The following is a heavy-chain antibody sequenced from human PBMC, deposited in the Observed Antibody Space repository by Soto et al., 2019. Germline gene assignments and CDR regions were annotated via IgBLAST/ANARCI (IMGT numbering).Heavy chain of an antibody. CDR2: VYFSGIT. D-gene: IGHD2-21*02. Sequence: SETLSLTCTVSGASINSGVYYWSWVGQLPGKGLEWIGYVYFSGITYYNPSLESRVSISLDTSQNQFSLKLTSVSAADTAVYYCASGDAWGVLLACWGQGTLVTVSS. CDR1: GASINSGVYY. CDR3: ASGDAWGVLLAC. V-gene: IGHV4-31*03. J-gene: IGHJ4*02.